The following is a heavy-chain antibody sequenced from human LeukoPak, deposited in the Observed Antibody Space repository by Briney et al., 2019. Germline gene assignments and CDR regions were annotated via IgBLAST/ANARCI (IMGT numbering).Heavy chain of an antibody. V-gene: IGHV4-34*01. D-gene: IGHD3-9*01. CDR1: GGSFSGYY. CDR2: INHSGST. CDR3: AREYYDILTGYYNWFDP. J-gene: IGHJ5*02. Sequence: PSETLSLTCAVYGGSFSGYYWSWIRQPPGKGLEWIGEINHSGSTNYNPSLKSRVTISVDTSKNQFSPKLSSVTAADTAVYYCAREYYDILTGYYNWFDPWGQGTLVTVSS.